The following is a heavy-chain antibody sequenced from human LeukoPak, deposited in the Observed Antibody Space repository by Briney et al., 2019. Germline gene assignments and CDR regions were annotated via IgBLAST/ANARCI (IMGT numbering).Heavy chain of an antibody. V-gene: IGHV4-39*01. J-gene: IGHJ4*02. CDR1: VDSISSSNYY. CDR2: IYYSGIT. CDR3: ARGLYRSGWYRFDY. Sequence: SETLSLTCTVSVDSISSSNYYWGWVRQPPGKGLEWIGSIYYSGITYYNPSLKSRVTISVDTSKNQFSLTLSSVTAADTAVYYCARGLYRSGWYRFDYWGQGTLVTVSS. D-gene: IGHD6-19*01.